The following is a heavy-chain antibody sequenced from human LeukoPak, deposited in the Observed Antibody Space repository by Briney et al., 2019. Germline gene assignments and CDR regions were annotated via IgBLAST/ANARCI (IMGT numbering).Heavy chain of an antibody. CDR3: AREWQYQFDY. CDR1: GGSVTNTNYY. V-gene: IGHV4-39*07. D-gene: IGHD4-11*01. J-gene: IGHJ4*02. CDR2: VYHSGIT. Sequence: PSETLSLTCTVSGGSVTNTNYYWAWIRQPPGEGLEWIGSVYHSGITYYTPSLKSRVSISVDTSRNHFSLRVTSVTAADTAVYYCAREWQYQFDYWGQGRLVTISS.